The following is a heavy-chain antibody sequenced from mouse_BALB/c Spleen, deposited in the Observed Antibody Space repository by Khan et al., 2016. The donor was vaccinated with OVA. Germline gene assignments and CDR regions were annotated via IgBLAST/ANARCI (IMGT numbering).Heavy chain of an antibody. Sequence: DLVKPGASVKLSCKASGYTFTSYWINWTKQRPGQGLEWIGQIAPGSDSSYYSEMFKGKATLTVDTSSSTAYIQLSSLSSEDSAVCFCARSNYYGSGLYAMDYWGQGTSVTVSS. J-gene: IGHJ4*01. D-gene: IGHD1-1*01. CDR2: IAPGSDSS. CDR3: ARSNYYGSGLYAMDY. V-gene: IGHV1S41*01. CDR1: GYTFTSYW.